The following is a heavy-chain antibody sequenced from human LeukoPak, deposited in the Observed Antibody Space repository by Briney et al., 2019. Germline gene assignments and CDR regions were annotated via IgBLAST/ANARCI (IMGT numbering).Heavy chain of an antibody. CDR2: IYYSGST. D-gene: IGHD3-10*01. V-gene: IGHV4-59*01. CDR1: GGSISSYY. Sequence: SETLSLTCTVSGGSISSYYWSWIRQPPGKGLEWIGYIYYSGSTNYNPSLKSRVTISVDTSKNQFSLKLSSVTAADTAVYYCARGGSGSLHYWGQGTLVTVSS. J-gene: IGHJ4*02. CDR3: ARGGSGSLHY.